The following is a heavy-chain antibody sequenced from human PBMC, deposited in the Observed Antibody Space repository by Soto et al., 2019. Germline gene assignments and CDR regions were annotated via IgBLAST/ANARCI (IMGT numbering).Heavy chain of an antibody. Sequence: QITLKESGPTLVKPTQTLTLTCTFSGFSLSTSGVGVGWIRQRPGKALEWLALIYWDDDKRYSQSLKSRLTIHKDTSKNQVVLKMTNLDPVETATYYCAHTAQYCSGMVRDYWGQGTLVTVSS. CDR3: AHTAQYCSGMVRDY. J-gene: IGHJ4*02. CDR1: GFSLSTSGVG. CDR2: IYWDDDK. D-gene: IGHD6-19*01. V-gene: IGHV2-5*02.